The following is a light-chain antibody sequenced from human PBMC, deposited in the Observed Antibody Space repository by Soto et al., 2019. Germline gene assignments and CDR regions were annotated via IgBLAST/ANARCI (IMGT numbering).Light chain of an antibody. CDR2: GAS. CDR1: QRSTTN. J-gene: IGKJ1*01. V-gene: IGKV3-15*01. CDR3: KQYNAWPPKRT. Sequence: EVVMTQSPVTLSVSPGERATLSCRASQRSTTNLAWYQQKPGQAPRLLIYGASTRATGVPARFSGSGSGTQFSLTISSLKSEDFAPYYCKQYNAWPPKRTFGQGSRVDFK.